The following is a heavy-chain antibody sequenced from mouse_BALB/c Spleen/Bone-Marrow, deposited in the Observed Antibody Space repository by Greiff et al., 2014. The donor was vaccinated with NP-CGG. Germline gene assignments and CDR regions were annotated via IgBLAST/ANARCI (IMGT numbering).Heavy chain of an antibody. Sequence: DVMLVESGGGLVQPGESLKLSCESNEYEFPSHDMSWVRKTPEKRLELVAAINSDGGSTYYPDTMERRFIISRDNAKKTLYLQMSSLRSEDTAVYYCASSSTMYWYFDVWGAGTTVTVSS. V-gene: IGHV5-2*03. D-gene: IGHD2-1*01. CDR2: INSDGGST. J-gene: IGHJ1*01. CDR1: EYEFPSHD. CDR3: ASSSTMYWYFDV.